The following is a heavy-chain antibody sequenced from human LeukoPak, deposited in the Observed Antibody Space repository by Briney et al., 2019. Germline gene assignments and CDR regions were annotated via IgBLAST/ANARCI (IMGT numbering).Heavy chain of an antibody. CDR1: GGTFNSFA. CDR3: ARHSGYHSTMYLDY. J-gene: IGHJ4*02. D-gene: IGHD3-22*01. V-gene: IGHV1-69*13. CDR2: ITAIFRTT. Sequence: GASVKVSCKTSGGTFNSFAISWVRQAPGQGLEWMGGITAIFRTTNYAQKFQGRVTITADESMSTVYMELSSLRPEDTAVYYCARHSGYHSTMYLDYWGQGTLVTVSS.